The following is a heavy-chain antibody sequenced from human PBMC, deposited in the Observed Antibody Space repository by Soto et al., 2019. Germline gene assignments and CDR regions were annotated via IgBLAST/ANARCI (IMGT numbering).Heavy chain of an antibody. V-gene: IGHV3-72*01. Sequence: EVQLVQSGGGLVQPGGSLRLSCAASGFIFSDYYMDWVRQFPGKGLEWVGRTRNKVNNYAPEYAPSVKGRFSISRHDSEDSMYLQVNSLKAEETAVYYCARETGRSYDCWGPGALVTVSS. J-gene: IGHJ4*02. CDR3: ARETGRSYDC. D-gene: IGHD1-26*01. CDR2: TRNKVNNYAP. CDR1: GFIFSDYY.